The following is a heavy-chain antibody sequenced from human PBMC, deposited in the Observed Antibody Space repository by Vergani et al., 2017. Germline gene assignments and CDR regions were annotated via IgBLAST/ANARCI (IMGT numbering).Heavy chain of an antibody. Sequence: QVKLQESGPGLLKPSQTLSLTCTVSGESIRSGSHYWSWIRQPAGKGPEWIGHIHTGGSTDLNPTFKSRVSIAVDTSKSQFSLKLNSVTVADTTVYYGSVSRPYCTSGSCPAIWGQGTLVTVSS. CDR3: SVSRPYCTSGSCPAI. J-gene: IGHJ4*02. V-gene: IGHV4-61*02. CDR1: GESIRSGSHY. D-gene: IGHD2-15*01. CDR2: IHTGGST.